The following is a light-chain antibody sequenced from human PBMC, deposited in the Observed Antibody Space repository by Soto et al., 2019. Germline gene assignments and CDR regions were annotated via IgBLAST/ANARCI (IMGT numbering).Light chain of an antibody. V-gene: IGLV2-8*01. CDR2: EVS. Sequence: QSALTQPPSASGSPGQSVTISCTGTSSDVGGYNYVSWYQQHPGKAPKLMIYEVSKRPSGVPDRFSGSKSGNTASLTVSGLQPENEADYYCSYYEGSNKAHVVFGEGTNLTVL. CDR3: SYYEGSNKAHVV. J-gene: IGLJ2*01. CDR1: SSDVGGYNY.